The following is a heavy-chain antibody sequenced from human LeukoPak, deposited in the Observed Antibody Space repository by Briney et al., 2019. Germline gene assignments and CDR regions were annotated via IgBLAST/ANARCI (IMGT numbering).Heavy chain of an antibody. CDR3: ARDQGYYYDSSGPLDY. J-gene: IGHJ4*02. CDR2: ISYDGSNK. D-gene: IGHD3-22*01. CDR1: GFTFSSYA. Sequence: GRSLRLSCAASGFTFSSYAMHWVRQAPGKGLEWVAVISYDGSNKYYADSVKGRFTISRDNSKNTLYLQMNSLRAEDTAVYYCARDQGYYYDSSGPLDYWGQGTLVTVSS. V-gene: IGHV3-30-3*01.